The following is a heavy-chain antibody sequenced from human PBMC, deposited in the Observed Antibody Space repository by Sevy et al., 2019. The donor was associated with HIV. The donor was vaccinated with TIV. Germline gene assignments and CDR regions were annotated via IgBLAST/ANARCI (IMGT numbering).Heavy chain of an antibody. D-gene: IGHD2-21*01. Sequence: GGSLRLSCAASGFTFSRNGMHWVRQAPGKGLEGVAGIFYDGNYKYYADSEKGRFSISRDNSENTLYVQMDSLRVEDTAVYYCAKESGSDWYFDYWGQGTLVTVSS. CDR2: IFYDGNYK. V-gene: IGHV3-33*06. J-gene: IGHJ4*02. CDR3: AKESGSDWYFDY. CDR1: GFTFSRNG.